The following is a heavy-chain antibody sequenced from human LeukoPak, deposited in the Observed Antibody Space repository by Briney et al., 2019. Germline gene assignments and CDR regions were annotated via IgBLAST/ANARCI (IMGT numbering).Heavy chain of an antibody. D-gene: IGHD4-23*01. V-gene: IGHV3-74*01. Sequence: GGSLRLSCAASGITFSNYWMHWVRQAPGKGLEWVSRINSDGSRITYADSVKGRFTISRDNAKNTLYLQMNSLRAEDTAVYYCATGGNTPFDYWGQGALVTVSS. CDR1: GITFSNYW. CDR2: INSDGSRI. J-gene: IGHJ4*02. CDR3: ATGGNTPFDY.